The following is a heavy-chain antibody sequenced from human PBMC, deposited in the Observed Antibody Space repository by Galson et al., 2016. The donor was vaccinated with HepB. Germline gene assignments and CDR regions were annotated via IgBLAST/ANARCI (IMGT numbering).Heavy chain of an antibody. V-gene: IGHV3-23*01. D-gene: IGHD6-19*01. J-gene: IGHJ4*03. CDR1: GFTFSTYA. Sequence: SLRLSCAASGFTFSTYAMNWVRQAPGKGLEWVSGISDNGGSTYYADSVKGRFTISRDNSKNTLYLQMNSLRAEDTAVYYCAKGVAGKGFDYWGQGTTVTVSS. CDR2: ISDNGGST. CDR3: AKGVAGKGFDY.